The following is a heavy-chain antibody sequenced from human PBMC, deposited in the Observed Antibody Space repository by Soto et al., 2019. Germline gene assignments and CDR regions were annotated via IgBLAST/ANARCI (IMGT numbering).Heavy chain of an antibody. CDR1: GGTFSSYA. V-gene: IGHV1-69*13. D-gene: IGHD3-10*01. CDR3: ARLGEGKRITMVRALGYYYYYGMDV. CDR2: IIPIFGTA. J-gene: IGHJ6*02. Sequence: SVKVSCKASGGTFSSYAISWVRQAPGQGLEWMGGIIPIFGTANYAQKFQGRVTITADESTSTAYMELSSLRSEDTAVYYCARLGEGKRITMVRALGYYYYYGMDVWG.